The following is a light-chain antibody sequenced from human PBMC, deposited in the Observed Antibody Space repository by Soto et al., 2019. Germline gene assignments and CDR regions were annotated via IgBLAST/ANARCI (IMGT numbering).Light chain of an antibody. J-gene: IGKJ4*01. CDR1: QSVMSNY. CDR3: QQYYSYPLT. CDR2: GAS. V-gene: IGKV3-20*01. Sequence: EIVLTQSPGTQSLSPGERATLSCRASQSVMSNYVAWYHQKPGQAPRLLISGASTRAAGIPDRFSGSGSGTDFTLTIASLQSEDFATYYCQQYYSYPLTFGGGTKVDIK.